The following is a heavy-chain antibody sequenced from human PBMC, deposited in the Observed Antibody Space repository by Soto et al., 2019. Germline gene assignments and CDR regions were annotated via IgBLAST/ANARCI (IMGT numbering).Heavy chain of an antibody. J-gene: IGHJ3*02. CDR3: ARDERYSYGHGAFDI. CDR2: IIPIFGTA. V-gene: IGHV1-69*12. Sequence: QVQLVQSGAEVKKPGSSVKVSCKASGGTFSSYAITWVRQAPEQGLEWMGGIIPIFGTANYAQKFQGRDKITADESTSTAYMELSSLRSEDTAVYYCARDERYSYGHGAFDIWGKGTMVTVSS. D-gene: IGHD5-18*01. CDR1: GGTFSSYA.